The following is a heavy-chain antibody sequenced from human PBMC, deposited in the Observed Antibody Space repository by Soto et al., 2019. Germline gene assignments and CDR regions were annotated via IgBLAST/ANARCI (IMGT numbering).Heavy chain of an antibody. CDR1: GGTFSSYA. CDR2: IIPLFGTT. J-gene: IGHJ4*02. CDR3: ATNNRASYHFDY. D-gene: IGHD3-16*02. Sequence: SVKVSCKAFGGTFSSYAISWVRQAPGHGLEWMGGIIPLFGTTNYAPKFQGRVAITADERARTAYMDLSSLKSEDTAVYYCATNNRASYHFDYWGQGTLVTVSS. V-gene: IGHV1-69*13.